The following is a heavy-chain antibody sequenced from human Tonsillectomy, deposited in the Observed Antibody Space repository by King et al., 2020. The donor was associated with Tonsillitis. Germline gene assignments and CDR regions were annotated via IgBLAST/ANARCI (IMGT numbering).Heavy chain of an antibody. V-gene: IGHV4-59*08. D-gene: IGHD4-17*01. J-gene: IGHJ2*01. CDR2: IYYSGST. CDR1: GGSISSYY. Sequence: VQLQESGPGLVKPSETLSLTCTVSGGSISSYYWSWIRQPPGKGLEWIGYIYYSGSTNNNPSLKSRVTISVDTSKNQFSLKLSSVTAADTAVDYCVGHGGDYVPFSSYWYFVVWGRGTMVAVSS. CDR3: VGHGGDYVPFSSYWYFVV.